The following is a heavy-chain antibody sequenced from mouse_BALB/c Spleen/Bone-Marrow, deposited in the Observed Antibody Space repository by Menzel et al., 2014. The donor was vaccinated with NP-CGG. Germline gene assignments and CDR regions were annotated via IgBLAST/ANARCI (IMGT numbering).Heavy chain of an antibody. CDR2: INPGSGGA. J-gene: IGHJ2*01. CDR1: GYAFTNHL. Sequence: QVQLQQSGAELVRPGTSVKVSCKASGYAFTNHLIEWVKQRPVQGLEWIGVINPGSGGANYNAKFKGKATLTADKSSSTAYMQLSILTSDDSAVYFCAREWTARAVDYWGQGTTLTVSS. V-gene: IGHV1-54*01. D-gene: IGHD3-2*01. CDR3: AREWTARAVDY.